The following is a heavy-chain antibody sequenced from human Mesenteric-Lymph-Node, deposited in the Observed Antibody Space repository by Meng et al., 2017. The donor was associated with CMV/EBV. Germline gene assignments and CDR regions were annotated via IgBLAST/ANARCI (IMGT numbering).Heavy chain of an antibody. CDR1: GYTFIGYY. J-gene: IGHJ3*01. V-gene: IGHV3-30-3*01. CDR3: ARDRSMNDAFDV. D-gene: IGHD2-8*01. Sequence: SCKASGYTFIGYYMHWVRQAPGKGLEWVALISYTGYNEHTKYYADSVKGRFTISRDNSHNTVHLQMNSLRPEDTAMYYCARDRSMNDAFDVWGRGTMVTVSS. CDR2: ISYTGYNEHTK.